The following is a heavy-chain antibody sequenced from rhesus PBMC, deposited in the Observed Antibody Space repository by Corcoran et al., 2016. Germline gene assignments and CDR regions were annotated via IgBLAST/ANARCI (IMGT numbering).Heavy chain of an antibody. V-gene: IGHV4S18*01. J-gene: IGHJ4*01. D-gene: IGHD1-14*01. CDR2: TFGGRTSN. Sequence: QVQLQESGPRLVTPSETLSLTCTVSGVSMSSFFWTWIRQSPGKGLEWIAYTFGGRTSNSHKPPLKSLVKMPKDPPNNQFTLDRTSVTAGDTDTYYCARFVKNDRYQLDYWGQGVLVTV. CDR3: ARFVKNDRYQLDY. CDR1: GVSMSSFF.